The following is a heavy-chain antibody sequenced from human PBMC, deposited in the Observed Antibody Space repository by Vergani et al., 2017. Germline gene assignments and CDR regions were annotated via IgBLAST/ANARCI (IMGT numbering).Heavy chain of an antibody. J-gene: IGHJ4*02. CDR2: ISSSSNYI. D-gene: IGHD3-22*01. V-gene: IGHV3-21*01. Sequence: EVQLVESGGGLVKPGWSLRLSCVASGFTFSSYSMNWVRQAPGKGLEWVSSISSSSNYIYYADSVKGRFTISRDNAKNSLFLQMNSLRAEDTAVYYCARARSNYYDSSGGDYWGQGTLVTVSS. CDR3: ARARSNYYDSSGGDY. CDR1: GFTFSSYS.